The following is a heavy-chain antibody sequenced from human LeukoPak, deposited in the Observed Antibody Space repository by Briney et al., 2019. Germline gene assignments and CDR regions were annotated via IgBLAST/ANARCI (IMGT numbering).Heavy chain of an antibody. CDR1: GFTFSDFY. Sequence: SGGSLRLSCAASGFTFSDFYMSWIRQAPGKGLEWLSDISSSSTDTNYADSVKGRFTISRDNAENTLYMRMNSLRPEDTAVYYCARGYYSSSRFDSWGQGTLVTVSS. D-gene: IGHD6-13*01. J-gene: IGHJ4*02. CDR2: ISSSSTDT. V-gene: IGHV3-11*06. CDR3: ARGYYSSSRFDS.